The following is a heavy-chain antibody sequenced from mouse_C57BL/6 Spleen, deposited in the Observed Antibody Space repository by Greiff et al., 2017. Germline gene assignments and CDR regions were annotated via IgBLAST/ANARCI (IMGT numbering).Heavy chain of an antibody. V-gene: IGHV1-7*01. CDR2: INPSSGYT. CDR3: ARGGDVGNYFDD. CDR1: GYTFTRYW. D-gene: IGHD3-3*01. J-gene: IGHJ2*01. Sequence: QVQLKESGAELAKPGASVKLSCKASGYTFTRYWMHWVKQRPGQGLEWIGYINPSSGYTKYNQKFKDKATLTAAKSSRKAYMQRSRLTDEDSAVYYCARGGDVGNYFDDWGQGTTLTVSS.